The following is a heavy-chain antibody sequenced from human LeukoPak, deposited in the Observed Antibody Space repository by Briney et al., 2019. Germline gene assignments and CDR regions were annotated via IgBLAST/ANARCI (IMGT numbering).Heavy chain of an antibody. J-gene: IGHJ6*02. V-gene: IGHV4-34*01. CDR3: AMGDYYYYGMDV. D-gene: IGHD1-26*01. Sequence: SETLSLTCAVYGGSFSGYYWSWIRQPPGKGLEWIGEINHSGSTNYNPSLKSRVTISVDTSKNQFSLKLSSVTAVDTAVYYCAMGDYYYYGMDVWGQGTTVTVSS. CDR2: INHSGST. CDR1: GGSFSGYY.